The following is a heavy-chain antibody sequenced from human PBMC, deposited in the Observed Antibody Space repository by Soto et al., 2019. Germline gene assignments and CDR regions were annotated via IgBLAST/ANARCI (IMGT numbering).Heavy chain of an antibody. Sequence: QVQLVESGGGVVQPGRSLRLSCAASGFTFSSYGMHWVRQAPGKGLGWVAVISYDGSNKYYADTVKGRFTISRDNSKNTLYLQMNSLRAEDTSVYYCAKSGYGMDVWGQGTTVTVSS. CDR1: GFTFSSYG. D-gene: IGHD6-25*01. V-gene: IGHV3-30*18. CDR3: AKSGYGMDV. CDR2: ISYDGSNK. J-gene: IGHJ6*02.